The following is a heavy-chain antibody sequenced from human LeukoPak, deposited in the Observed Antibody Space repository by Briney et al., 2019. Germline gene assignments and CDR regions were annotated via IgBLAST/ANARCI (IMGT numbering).Heavy chain of an antibody. V-gene: IGHV3-66*01. CDR3: ARTQGYCSSTSCYSYYFDY. CDR2: IYSGDSA. J-gene: IGHJ4*02. CDR1: GFTVRTNY. Sequence: GSLRLSCAVSGFTVRTNYMSWVRLAPGKGLEWVSVIYSGDSAYYGDSVEGRFTISRDNSKNTLYLQMNSLRAEDTAVYYCARTQGYCSSTSCYSYYFDYWGQGTLVTVSP. D-gene: IGHD2-2*01.